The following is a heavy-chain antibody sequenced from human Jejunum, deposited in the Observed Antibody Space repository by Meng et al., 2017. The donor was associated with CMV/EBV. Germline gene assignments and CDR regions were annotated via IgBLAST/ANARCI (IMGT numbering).Heavy chain of an antibody. V-gene: IGHV3-23*01. Sequence: AASGLSFSSYALTWVRQAPGKGLEWVSTISGGGHTTYYAASVKGRFTISRDYSKITLSLQMNNPRAEDTALYFCAKQGYNNDLDYWGQGTLVTVSS. CDR1: GLSFSSYA. D-gene: IGHD5-24*01. J-gene: IGHJ4*02. CDR3: AKQGYNNDLDY. CDR2: ISGGGHTT.